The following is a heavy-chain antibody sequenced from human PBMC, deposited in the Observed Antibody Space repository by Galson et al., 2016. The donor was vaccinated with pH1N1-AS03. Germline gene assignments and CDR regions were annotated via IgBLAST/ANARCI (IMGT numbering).Heavy chain of an antibody. J-gene: IGHJ4*02. D-gene: IGHD1-26*01. CDR3: TKKYRANTNGRYAELGY. Sequence: SVKVSCKASGYTFTSYDINWVRQSTGRGLEWMGWMNPSSGNTGYAQKFQGRVTMTRDTSIRTAYMELYNLRSADTAVYCCTKKYRANTNGRYAELGYWGQGTLVTVSS. V-gene: IGHV1-8*01. CDR1: GYTFTSYD. CDR2: MNPSSGNT.